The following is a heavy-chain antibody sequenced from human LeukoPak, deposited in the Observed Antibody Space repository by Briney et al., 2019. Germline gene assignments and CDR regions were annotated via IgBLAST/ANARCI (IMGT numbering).Heavy chain of an antibody. D-gene: IGHD3-10*01. V-gene: IGHV3-53*01. Sequence: PGGSLRLSCVASGFSVSSNYMTWVRQAPGKGLEWVSVIYSGGSTYYADSVKGRFNISRDNSKNTLYLQMNSLRAEDTAVYYCAGRIGSGSYNWCDPWGQGTLVTVSS. CDR2: IYSGGST. CDR1: GFSVSSNY. J-gene: IGHJ5*02. CDR3: AGRIGSGSYNWCDP.